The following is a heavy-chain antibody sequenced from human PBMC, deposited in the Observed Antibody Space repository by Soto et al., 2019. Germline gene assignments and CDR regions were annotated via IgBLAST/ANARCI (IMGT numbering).Heavy chain of an antibody. J-gene: IGHJ5*02. D-gene: IGHD3-22*01. CDR1: GYSFTSYW. V-gene: IGHV5-51*01. CDR2: IYPGDSDT. Sequence: GESLKISCKGSGYSFTSYWIGWVRQMPGKGLEWMGIIYPGDSDTRYSPSFQGQVTISADKSISTAYLQWSSLKASDTAMYYCARLNYYDSSGYYYYDRYNWFDPWGQGTLVTVSS. CDR3: ARLNYYDSSGYYYYDRYNWFDP.